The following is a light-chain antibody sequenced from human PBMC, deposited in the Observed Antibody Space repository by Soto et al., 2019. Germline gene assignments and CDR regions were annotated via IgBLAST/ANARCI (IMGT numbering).Light chain of an antibody. CDR2: GNS. CDR1: SSNIGAGYD. CDR3: QSYDSSLSGV. Sequence: QSVLTQPPSVSGAPGQRVTISCTGSSSNIGAGYDVHWYQQLPGTAPKILIYGNSNRPSGVPDRFSGSKSGTSASLAITGLQAEDEADYYCQSYDSSLSGVFGGGIKLTVL. V-gene: IGLV1-40*01. J-gene: IGLJ2*01.